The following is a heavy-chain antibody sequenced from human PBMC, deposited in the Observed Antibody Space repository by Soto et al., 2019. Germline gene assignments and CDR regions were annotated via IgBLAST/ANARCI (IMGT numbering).Heavy chain of an antibody. J-gene: IGHJ5*02. CDR3: ARETQRWFPLRCCLPCSLGTVLADP. Sequence: SETLSLTCAVYGGSFSGYYWTWIREPPGKGLEWIGKITESGSTDYNPSLRGRVTISVDTSKNRFSLKLNSVTAADTAVYYCARETQRWFPLRCCLPCSLGTVLADP. D-gene: IGHD5-18*01. V-gene: IGHV4-34*01. CDR2: ITESGST. CDR1: GGSFSGYY.